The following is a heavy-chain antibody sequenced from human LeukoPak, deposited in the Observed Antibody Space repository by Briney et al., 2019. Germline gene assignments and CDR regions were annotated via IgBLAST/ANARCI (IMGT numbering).Heavy chain of an antibody. D-gene: IGHD6-13*01. CDR2: IHYSGST. V-gene: IGHV4-61*08. CDR3: ARLKVAAAAVDY. Sequence: SETLSLTCSVSGGSVSSSGYYWSWIRQPPGKGLEWIGYIHYSGSTNYNPSLKTRVTISIDTPKNQFSLKLSSVTAADTAVYYCARLKVAAAAVDYWGQGTLVTVSS. J-gene: IGHJ4*02. CDR1: GGSVSSSGYY.